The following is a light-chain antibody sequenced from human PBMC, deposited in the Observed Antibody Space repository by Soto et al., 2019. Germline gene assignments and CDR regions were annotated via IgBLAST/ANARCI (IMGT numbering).Light chain of an antibody. CDR1: KSVSSNY. J-gene: IGKJ4*01. CDR2: GAS. CDR3: QRYGTSLPLT. Sequence: EIVLTQSPGTLSLSPGDRATLSCRASKSVSSNYLAWYQQKPGQAPRLLFYGASSRATGIPDRFSGSGSGTDFTLTISRLEPEDFAVYYCQRYGTSLPLTFGGGTKVDIK. V-gene: IGKV3-20*01.